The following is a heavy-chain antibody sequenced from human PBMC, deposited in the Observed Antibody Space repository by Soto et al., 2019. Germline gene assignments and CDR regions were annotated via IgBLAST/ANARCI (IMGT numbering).Heavy chain of an antibody. CDR2: IYSGGST. Sequence: GGSLRLSCAASGFPVSSNYMSWVRQAPGKGLEWVSVIYSGGSTYYADSVKGRFTISRDNSKNTLYLQMNSLRAEDTAVYYCARGTRHYGMDVWGQGTRVTVSS. J-gene: IGHJ6*02. CDR3: ARGTRHYGMDV. CDR1: GFPVSSNY. V-gene: IGHV3-53*01.